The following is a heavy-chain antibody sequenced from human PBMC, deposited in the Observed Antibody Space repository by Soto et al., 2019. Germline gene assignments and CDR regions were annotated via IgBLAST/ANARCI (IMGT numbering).Heavy chain of an antibody. CDR2: GKREIDGATT. V-gene: IGHV3-15*01. CDR1: ESTLSNVW. Sequence: GGSLRLSCAPSESTLSNVWMSWVRQAPGKWLEWVGRGKREIDGATTDYAAPVKVRFTISGDDAKNTVYLQMNSLRTEDTAVYYCTASAFWDYWAVGTLLTVSS. CDR3: TASAFWDY. D-gene: IGHD3-3*02. J-gene: IGHJ4*02.